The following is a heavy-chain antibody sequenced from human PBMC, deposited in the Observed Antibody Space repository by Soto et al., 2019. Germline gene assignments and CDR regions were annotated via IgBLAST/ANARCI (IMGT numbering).Heavy chain of an antibody. Sequence: SETLSLSCTVSGGSISSYYWSWIRQPPGKGLEWIGYIYYSGSTNYNPSLKSRVTISVDTSKNQFSLKLSSVTAADTAVYYCASNPPYDFWSGGWFDPWGQGTLVP. D-gene: IGHD3-3*01. CDR2: IYYSGST. J-gene: IGHJ5*02. CDR1: GGSISSYY. CDR3: ASNPPYDFWSGGWFDP. V-gene: IGHV4-59*01.